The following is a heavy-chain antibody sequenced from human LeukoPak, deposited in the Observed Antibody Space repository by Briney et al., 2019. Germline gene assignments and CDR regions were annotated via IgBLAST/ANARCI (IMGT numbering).Heavy chain of an antibody. CDR2: ISSSSSYI. V-gene: IGHV3-21*01. J-gene: IGHJ4*02. CDR3: ARDPGYSYGRELDY. CDR1: GFTFSSYS. D-gene: IGHD5-18*01. Sequence: PGGSLRLSCAASGFTFSSYSMNWVRQAPGKGLEWVSSISSSSSYIYYADSVKGRFTISRDNAKNSLYLRMNSLRAEDTAVYYCARDPGYSYGRELDYWGQGTLVTVSS.